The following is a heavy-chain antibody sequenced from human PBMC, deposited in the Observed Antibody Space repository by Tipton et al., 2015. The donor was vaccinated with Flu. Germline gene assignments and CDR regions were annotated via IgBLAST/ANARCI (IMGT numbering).Heavy chain of an antibody. D-gene: IGHD1-26*01. Sequence: TLSLTCTVSGGSVSSGSYYWSWIRQPPGKGLEWIGYIYYSGSTNYNPSLKSRVTISVDTSKNQFSLKLSSVTAADTAVYYCARGLPLVVRGPMVSGGFYANYYGMDGGGQGPPVPV. CDR3: ARGLPLVVRGPMVSGGFYANYYGMDG. V-gene: IGHV4-61*01. CDR2: IYYSGST. J-gene: IGHJ6*02. CDR1: GGSVSSGSYY.